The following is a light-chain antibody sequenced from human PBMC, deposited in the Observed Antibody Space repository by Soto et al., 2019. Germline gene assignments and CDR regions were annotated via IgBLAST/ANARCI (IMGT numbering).Light chain of an antibody. CDR1: QSISSW. Sequence: DIQMTQSPSTLSSSVGDRVTITCRASQSISSWLAWYHQKPGKAPKLLIYKASSFESGVPSRCSGSGSGTEFTLTISSLQPDDFAPYYCQQYNSYSSYTFGQGTKLEIK. CDR3: QQYNSYSSYT. CDR2: KAS. V-gene: IGKV1-5*03. J-gene: IGKJ2*01.